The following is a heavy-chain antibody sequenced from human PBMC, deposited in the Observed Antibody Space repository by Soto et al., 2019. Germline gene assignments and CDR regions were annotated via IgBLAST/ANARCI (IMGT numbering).Heavy chain of an antibody. V-gene: IGHV4-30-4*01. Sequence: QVQLQESGPGLVKPSQTLSLTCTVSGGSISSGDYYWSWIRQPPGKGLEWIGYIYYIGSTYYNPSLKSRVTMSVDTSKNQFSLKLSSVTAADTAVYYCARFVDTAMVKGLDYWGQGTLVTVSS. CDR2: IYYIGST. J-gene: IGHJ4*02. CDR1: GGSISSGDYY. D-gene: IGHD5-18*01. CDR3: ARFVDTAMVKGLDY.